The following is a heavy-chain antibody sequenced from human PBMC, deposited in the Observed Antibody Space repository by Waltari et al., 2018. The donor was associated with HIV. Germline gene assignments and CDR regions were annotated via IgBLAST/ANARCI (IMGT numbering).Heavy chain of an antibody. CDR2: IKSKSDGGTR. J-gene: IGHJ6*02. CDR3: TSEGGLGYYGMDV. D-gene: IGHD3-16*01. V-gene: IGHV3-15*01. CDR1: GVSFSDDW. Sequence: VQLLESGGGVVTPGGPRRVSCATTGVSFSDDWMSWVGQAPGRGPEWVGRIKSKSDGGTREYGAPVKGRISISRDDSKTTLYLQMNRLKVDDTAVYYCTSEGGLGYYGMDVWGQGTTVIVS.